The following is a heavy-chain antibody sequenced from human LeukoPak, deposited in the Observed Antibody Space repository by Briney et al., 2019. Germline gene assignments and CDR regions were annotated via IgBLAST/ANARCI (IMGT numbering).Heavy chain of an antibody. CDR2: IYHSGST. CDR3: ARMPHCSGGSCSHYNWFDP. Sequence: SETLSLTCAVSGGSISSSNWWSWVRQPPGKGLEWIGEIYHSGSTNYNPSLKSRVTISVDTSKNQFSLKLSSVTAADTAVYYCARMPHCSGGSCSHYNWFDPWGQGTLVTVSS. J-gene: IGHJ5*02. CDR1: GGSISSSNW. V-gene: IGHV4-4*02. D-gene: IGHD2-15*01.